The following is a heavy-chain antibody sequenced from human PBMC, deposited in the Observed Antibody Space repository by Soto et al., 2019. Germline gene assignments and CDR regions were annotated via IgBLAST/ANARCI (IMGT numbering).Heavy chain of an antibody. D-gene: IGHD1-26*01. Sequence: GESLKISCAASGFTFSSYEMNWVRQAPGKGLEWVSYISSSGSTIYYADSVKGRFTISRDNAKNSLYLQMNSLRAEDTAVYYCARGVGGSYYEYFQHWGQGTLVTVSS. J-gene: IGHJ1*01. CDR3: ARGVGGSYYEYFQH. CDR2: ISSSGSTI. V-gene: IGHV3-48*03. CDR1: GFTFSSYE.